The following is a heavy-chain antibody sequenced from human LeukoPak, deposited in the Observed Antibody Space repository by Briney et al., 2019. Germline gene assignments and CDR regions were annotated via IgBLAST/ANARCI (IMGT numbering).Heavy chain of an antibody. Sequence: LPGGSLRLSCAASGFTFSSYWTIWVRQAPGKGLEWVANIQQDGSEKYYVDSVKGRFTISRDNSKNTLFLQMHSLRVEDTAVYYCAALPTGYQNFDYWGQGSLVTVSS. J-gene: IGHJ4*02. V-gene: IGHV3-7*05. CDR3: AALPTGYQNFDY. D-gene: IGHD3-9*01. CDR2: IQQDGSEK. CDR1: GFTFSSYW.